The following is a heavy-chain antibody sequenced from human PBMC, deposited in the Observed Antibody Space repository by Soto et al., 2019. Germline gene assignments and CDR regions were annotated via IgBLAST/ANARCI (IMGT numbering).Heavy chain of an antibody. Sequence: DVQLVESGGGLVRPGGSLRLSCAASGFTFNIYSMNWVRQAPGKGLEWVSYISSSSSTIYYADSVKGRFTISRDNAKNSLYLQMNSLRAEDTAVYYCVRIGGGSPLDYWGQGTLFTVSS. V-gene: IGHV3-48*01. CDR2: ISSSSSTI. CDR1: GFTFNIYS. CDR3: VRIGGGSPLDY. J-gene: IGHJ4*02.